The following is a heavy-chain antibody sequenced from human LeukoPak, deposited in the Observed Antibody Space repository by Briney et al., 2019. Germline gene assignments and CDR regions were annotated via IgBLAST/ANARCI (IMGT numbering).Heavy chain of an antibody. CDR3: ARLRRYGSGSYLYV. D-gene: IGHD3-10*01. J-gene: IGHJ4*02. Sequence: SETLSLTCTVSGGSISSYYWSWIRQPPGKGLEWIGYIYYSGSTNYNPSLKSRVTISVDTSKNQFSLKLSSVTAADTAVYYCARLRRYGSGSYLYVWGQGTLVTVS. CDR1: GGSISSYY. V-gene: IGHV4-59*08. CDR2: IYYSGST.